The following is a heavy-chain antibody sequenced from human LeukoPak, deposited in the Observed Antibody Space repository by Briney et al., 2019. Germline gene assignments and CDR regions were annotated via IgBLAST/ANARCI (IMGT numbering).Heavy chain of an antibody. CDR1: GDSISSGNEY. J-gene: IGHJ3*02. Sequence: PSETLSLTCSVSGDSISSGNEYWNWIRQPPGKGLEWIASIHYSGRTYYTPSLKSRVTISVDTSKNQFSLKLSSVTAADTAVYYCARGIGTSYDSSRDAFDIWGQGTMVTVSS. D-gene: IGHD3-22*01. V-gene: IGHV4-39*01. CDR2: IHYSGRT. CDR3: ARGIGTSYDSSRDAFDI.